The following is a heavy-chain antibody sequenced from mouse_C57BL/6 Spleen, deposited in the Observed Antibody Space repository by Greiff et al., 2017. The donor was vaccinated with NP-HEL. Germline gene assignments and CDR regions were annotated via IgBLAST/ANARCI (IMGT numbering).Heavy chain of an antibody. CDR1: GYAFSSSW. CDR3: ARCPYYSNYDAMDY. V-gene: IGHV1-82*01. CDR2: IYPGDGDT. J-gene: IGHJ4*01. Sequence: QVQLKQSGPELVKPGASVKISCKASGYAFSSSWMNWVKQRPGKGLEWIGRIYPGDGDTNYNGKFKGKATLTADKSSSTAYMQLSSLTSEDSAVYFCARCPYYSNYDAMDYWGQGTSVTVSS. D-gene: IGHD2-5*01.